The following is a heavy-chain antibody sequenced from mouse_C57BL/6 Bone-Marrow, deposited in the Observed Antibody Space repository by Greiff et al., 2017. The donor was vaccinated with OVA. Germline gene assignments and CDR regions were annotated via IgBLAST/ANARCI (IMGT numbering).Heavy chain of an antibody. CDR3: ARNPYYYGSSLYYFDY. CDR1: GYTFTSYW. CDR2: IDPSDSYT. Sequence: QVQLQQPGAELVMPGASVKLSCKASGYTFTSYWMHWVKQRPGQGLEWIGEIDPSDSYTNYNQKFKGKSTLTVDKSSSTAYMQLSSLTYEDSAVYYCARNPYYYGSSLYYFDYWGQGTTLTVSS. J-gene: IGHJ2*01. V-gene: IGHV1-69*01. D-gene: IGHD1-1*01.